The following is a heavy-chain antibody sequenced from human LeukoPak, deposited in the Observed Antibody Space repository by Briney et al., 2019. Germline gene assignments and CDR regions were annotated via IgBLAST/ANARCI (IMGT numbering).Heavy chain of an antibody. D-gene: IGHD6-13*01. CDR3: ARDGSSWYDDNNYNWFDP. J-gene: IGHJ5*02. CDR2: INPNSGGT. CDR1: GYTFNTYG. Sequence: GASVKVSCKASGYTFNTYGITWVRQAPGQGLEWMGWINPNSGGTNYAQKFQGRVTMTRDTSISTAYMELSRLRSDDTAVYYCARDGSSWYDDNNYNWFDPWGQGTLVTVSS. V-gene: IGHV1-2*02.